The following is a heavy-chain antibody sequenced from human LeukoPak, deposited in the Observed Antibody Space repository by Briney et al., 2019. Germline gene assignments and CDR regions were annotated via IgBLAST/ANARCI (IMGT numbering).Heavy chain of an antibody. V-gene: IGHV1-18*01. CDR1: GYIFTTYG. CDR3: ATSASISVAGTLG. J-gene: IGHJ4*02. Sequence: ASVKVSCKASGYIFTTYGFTWVRQAPGQGLEWMGWISIYNGNTNYAQKLQGRVTMTTDTSTSTAYMELRSLKSDDTAVYYCATSASISVAGTLGWGQGTLVTVSS. D-gene: IGHD6-19*01. CDR2: ISIYNGNT.